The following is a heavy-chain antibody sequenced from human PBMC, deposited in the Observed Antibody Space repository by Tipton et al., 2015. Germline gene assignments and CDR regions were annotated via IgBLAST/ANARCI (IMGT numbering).Heavy chain of an antibody. CDR3: SGSGDGAYFYYFGMDV. CDR1: DGSISGSSYY. Sequence: LRLSCTVSDGSISGSSYYWGWIRQPPGKGLEWIGSVYYGGSTYYNTSLKSRVTISVDTSKNQFSLMLSSVTAADTAVYYCSGSGDGAYFYYFGMDVWGQGTTVTVSS. CDR2: VYYGGST. D-gene: IGHD5-24*01. V-gene: IGHV4-39*01. J-gene: IGHJ6*02.